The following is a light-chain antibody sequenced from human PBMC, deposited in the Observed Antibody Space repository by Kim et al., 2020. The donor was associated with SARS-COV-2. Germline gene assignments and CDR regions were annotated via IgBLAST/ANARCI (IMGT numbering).Light chain of an antibody. CDR1: SGYSSYT. CDR2: LKSDGSH. V-gene: IGLV4-69*02. Sequence: SVKLTCTLSSGYSSYTIAWHQQQPEKGPRYLMQLKSDGSHSKGDGIPDRFSGSSSGAERYLTISSLQSEDEADYYCQTWVTGAWVFGGGTKLTVL. CDR3: QTWVTGAWV. J-gene: IGLJ3*02.